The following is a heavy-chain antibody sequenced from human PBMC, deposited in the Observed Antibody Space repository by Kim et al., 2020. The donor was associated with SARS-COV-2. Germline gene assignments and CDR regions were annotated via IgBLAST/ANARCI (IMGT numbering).Heavy chain of an antibody. CDR2: ISAYNGNT. J-gene: IGHJ5*02. D-gene: IGHD3-10*01. V-gene: IGHV1-18*04. CDR1: GYTFTSYG. CDR3: ARVYYGSGSYILNWFDP. Sequence: ASVKVSCKASGYTFTSYGISWVRQAPGQGLEWMGWISAYNGNTNYAQKLQGRVTMTTDTSTSTAYMELRSLRSDDTAVYYCARVYYGSGSYILNWFDPWGQGTLVTVSS.